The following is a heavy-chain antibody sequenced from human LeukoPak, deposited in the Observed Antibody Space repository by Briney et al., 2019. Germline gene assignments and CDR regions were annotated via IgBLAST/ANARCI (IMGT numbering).Heavy chain of an antibody. J-gene: IGHJ4*02. Sequence: SETLSLTCTVSGGSISSYYWSWIRQPPGKGLEWIGYIYYSGSTNYNPSLKSRVTISVDTSKNQFSLKLSSVTAADTAVYYCARGPTVTTLDYWGQGTLVTVSS. CDR3: ARGPTVTTLDY. V-gene: IGHV4-59*01. CDR1: GGSISSYY. D-gene: IGHD4-11*01. CDR2: IYYSGST.